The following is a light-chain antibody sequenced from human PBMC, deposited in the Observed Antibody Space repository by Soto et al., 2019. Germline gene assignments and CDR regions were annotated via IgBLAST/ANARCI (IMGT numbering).Light chain of an antibody. V-gene: IGKV3D-20*02. CDR3: QQRSNWPPEYT. CDR2: AAS. CDR1: QSVSISY. Sequence: EIVLTQSPGTLSLSPGERATLSCRASQSVSISYFAWYQQKPGQAPRLLIHAASRRATGIPERFSGSGSGTDFTLTISRLEPEDFAVYYCQQRSNWPPEYTFGQGTKLEIK. J-gene: IGKJ2*01.